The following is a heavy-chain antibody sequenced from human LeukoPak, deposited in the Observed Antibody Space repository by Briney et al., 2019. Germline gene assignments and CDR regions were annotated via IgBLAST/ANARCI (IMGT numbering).Heavy chain of an antibody. CDR3: ARGPYYYDSSGYSKPSWGDY. Sequence: ASVKVSCKASGYTFTSYYMHWVRQAPGQGLEWMGIINPSGGSTSYAQKFQGRVTMTRDMSTSTVYMELSSLRPEDTAVYYCARGPYYYDSSGYSKPSWGDYWGQGTLVTVSS. CDR1: GYTFTSYY. V-gene: IGHV1-46*01. CDR2: INPSGGST. D-gene: IGHD3-22*01. J-gene: IGHJ4*02.